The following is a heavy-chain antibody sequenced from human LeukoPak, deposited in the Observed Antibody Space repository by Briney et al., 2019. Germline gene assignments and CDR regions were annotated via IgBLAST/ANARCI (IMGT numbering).Heavy chain of an antibody. D-gene: IGHD6-6*01. Sequence: AASVKVSCKAFNYTFTSYGISWVRQAPGKGLEWMAWISPYNGRTLYSAKFQGRVTMTRDTSISTAYMELSRLRSDDTAVYYCARDWRGAYSSSSGYWGQGTLVTVSS. V-gene: IGHV1-18*01. CDR2: ISPYNGRT. CDR3: ARDWRGAYSSSSGY. CDR1: NYTFTSYG. J-gene: IGHJ4*02.